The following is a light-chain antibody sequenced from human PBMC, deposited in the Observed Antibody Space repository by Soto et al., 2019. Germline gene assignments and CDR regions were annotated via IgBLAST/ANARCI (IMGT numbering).Light chain of an antibody. CDR2: VIS. V-gene: IGKV1-12*01. J-gene: IGKJ1*01. CDR1: QGISSW. Sequence: DIQMTQSPSSVSASVGDRVTITCRASQGISSWLAWYQQKPGRAPKLLIYVISTLQSGVPSRFSGSGSGTVFTLTISSLQPEDFATYYCQQGKSFPWTFGQGNKVDIK. CDR3: QQGKSFPWT.